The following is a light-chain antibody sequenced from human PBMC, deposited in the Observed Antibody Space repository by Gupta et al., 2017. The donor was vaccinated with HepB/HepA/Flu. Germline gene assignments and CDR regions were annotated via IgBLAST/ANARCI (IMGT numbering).Light chain of an antibody. CDR3: AAWEDSRKGV. CDR1: SSSIGSNY. Sequence: HSVLPPPPSASGPPGQRVTISCSGSSSSIGSNYVYWYQQLPETAPKLLLYRNNQLPSGVPDRFSGSQSGTAASLAISGRGVEDEADYYCAAWEDSRKGVFGGGTKLTVL. J-gene: IGLJ3*02. V-gene: IGLV1-47*01. CDR2: RNN.